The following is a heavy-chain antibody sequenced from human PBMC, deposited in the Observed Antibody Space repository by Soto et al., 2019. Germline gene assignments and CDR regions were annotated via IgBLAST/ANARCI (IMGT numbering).Heavy chain of an antibody. D-gene: IGHD5-18*01. CDR2: IYYTGST. CDR1: GGSISSGNYY. CDR3: ARVSDLAMVSSRFDP. V-gene: IGHV4-30-4*01. Sequence: QVQLQESGPGLVKPSQTLSLTCTVSGGSISSGNYYWSWIRQPPGKGLEWIGFIYYTGSTYYKSSLKSRLTISVDTSKNQFSLRLSSVTAADTAVYYCARVSDLAMVSSRFDPWGQGTLVTVSS. J-gene: IGHJ5*02.